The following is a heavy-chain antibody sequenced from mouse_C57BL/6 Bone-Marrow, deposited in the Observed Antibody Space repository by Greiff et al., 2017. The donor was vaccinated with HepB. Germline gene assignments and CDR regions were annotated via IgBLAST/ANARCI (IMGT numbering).Heavy chain of an antibody. Sequence: QVQLQQPGAELVKPGASVKLSCKASGYTFTSYWMQWVKQRPGQGLEWIGEIDPSDSYTNYNQKFKGQATLTVDTSSSTAYMQLSSLTSEDSAVYYCARDDYDGAYWGQGTLVTVSA. D-gene: IGHD2-4*01. CDR3: ARDDYDGAY. CDR1: GYTFTSYW. CDR2: IDPSDSYT. V-gene: IGHV1-50*01. J-gene: IGHJ3*01.